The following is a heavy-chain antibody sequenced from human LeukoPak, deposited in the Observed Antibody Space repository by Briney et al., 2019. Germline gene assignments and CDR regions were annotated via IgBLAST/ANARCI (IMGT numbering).Heavy chain of an antibody. CDR1: GFTVSSNY. J-gene: IGHJ4*02. CDR2: IYSGGST. CDR3: AKVKGVYIVVVPAAFYFDY. Sequence: GGSLRLSCAASGFTVSSNYMSWVRQAPGKGLEWVSVIYSGGSTYYADSVKGRFTISRDNSKNTLYLQMNSLRAEDTAVYYCAKVKGVYIVVVPAAFYFDYWGQGTLVTVSS. D-gene: IGHD2-2*01. V-gene: IGHV3-66*01.